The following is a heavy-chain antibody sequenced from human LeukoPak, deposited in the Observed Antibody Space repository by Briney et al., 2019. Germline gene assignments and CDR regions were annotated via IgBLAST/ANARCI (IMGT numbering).Heavy chain of an antibody. J-gene: IGHJ6*02. CDR2: MNPNSGNT. D-gene: IGHD2-15*01. V-gene: IGHV1-8*01. CDR3: ARGDIVVVVAATHYYYYGMDV. Sequence: GASVKVSCKASGYTFTSYDINWVRQATGQGLEWMGWMNPNSGNTGYAQKFQGRVTMTRNTSISTAYMELSSLRSEDTAVYYCARGDIVVVVAATHYYYYGMDVWGQGTTVTVSS. CDR1: GYTFTSYD.